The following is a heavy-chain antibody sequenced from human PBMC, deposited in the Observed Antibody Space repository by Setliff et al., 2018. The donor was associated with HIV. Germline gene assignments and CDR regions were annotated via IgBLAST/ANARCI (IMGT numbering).Heavy chain of an antibody. D-gene: IGHD6-19*01. J-gene: IGHJ3*02. CDR1: GDTNPSDA. V-gene: IGHV1-18*01. CDR3: ATITVAGTGAFDI. CDR2: ISGYNGNT. Sequence: ASVQVSCKASGDTNPSDAISWVRQAPGQGLEWMGWISGYNGNTKYAQNMQGRVTMTTDTSTTTAYMELRSLRSDDTAVYYCATITVAGTGAFDIWGQGTTVTVSS.